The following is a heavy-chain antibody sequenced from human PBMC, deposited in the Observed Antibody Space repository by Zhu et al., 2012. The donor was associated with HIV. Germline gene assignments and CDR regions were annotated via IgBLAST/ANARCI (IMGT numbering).Heavy chain of an antibody. V-gene: IGHV4-30-4*08. D-gene: IGHD3-10*01. J-gene: IGHJ2*01. CDR2: ISHSGRT. CDR1: GGSIGSGDYY. Sequence: QVQLQESGPGLVKPSQTLSLTCSVSGGSIGSGDYYWSWIRQPPGKGLEWIGHISHSGRTYYTVSLKSRVTISLDTSKNQFSLKLSSVTAADTAVYYCARDRRGGEWPGYFDLVGPGTWSLSPQ. CDR3: ARDRRGGEWPGYFDL.